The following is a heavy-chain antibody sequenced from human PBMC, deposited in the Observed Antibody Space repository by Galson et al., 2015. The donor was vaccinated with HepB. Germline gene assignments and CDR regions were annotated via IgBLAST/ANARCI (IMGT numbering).Heavy chain of an antibody. Sequence: LRLSCAASGFTFSSYWMHWVRQAPGKGLVWVSRISSDGSSTTYADSVKGRFTISRDNAKNTLYLQMNSLRAEDTAVYYCARGADSSSWYEFLDYWGQGTLVTVSS. CDR1: GFTFSSYW. D-gene: IGHD6-13*01. CDR3: ARGADSSSWYEFLDY. V-gene: IGHV3-74*01. CDR2: ISSDGSST. J-gene: IGHJ4*02.